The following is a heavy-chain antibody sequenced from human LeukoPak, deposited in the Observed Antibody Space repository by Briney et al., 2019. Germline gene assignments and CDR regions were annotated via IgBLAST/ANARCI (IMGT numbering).Heavy chain of an antibody. Sequence: PGGSLRLSCSASGFTFSSYAMSWVRQAPGKGLEWVSAISVSGGSTYYADSVKGRFTISRDNSKNTLYLQMNSLRAEDTAVYYCAKAGSSSWYGVDYWGQGTLVTVSS. CDR3: AKAGSSSWYGVDY. D-gene: IGHD6-13*01. V-gene: IGHV3-23*01. CDR2: ISVSGGST. J-gene: IGHJ4*02. CDR1: GFTFSSYA.